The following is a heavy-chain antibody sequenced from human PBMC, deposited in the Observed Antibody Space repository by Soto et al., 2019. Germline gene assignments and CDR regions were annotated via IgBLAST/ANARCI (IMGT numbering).Heavy chain of an antibody. D-gene: IGHD6-19*01. CDR3: ARVRVASGWYNSPDY. CDR2: INPNSGDT. V-gene: IGHV1-2*02. Sequence: QVQLVQSGAEVRKPGASVKVSCKASGYSFTGYNIHWVRQAPGQGLEWMGWINPNSGDTDFAQKFQGRVTMTRDTSISTADMELSRLRSDDTAMYYCARVRVASGWYNSPDYWGQGTLVTVSS. CDR1: GYSFTGYN. J-gene: IGHJ4*02.